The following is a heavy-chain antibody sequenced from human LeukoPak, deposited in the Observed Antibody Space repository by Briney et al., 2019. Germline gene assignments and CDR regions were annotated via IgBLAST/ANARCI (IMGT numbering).Heavy chain of an antibody. J-gene: IGHJ4*02. Sequence: SETLSLTCAVSGYSISSGYYWGWIRQPPGKGLEWIGSIYHSGSTYYNPSLKSRVTISVDPSKNQFSLKLSSVTAADTAVYYCARDGGYSRYWGQGTLVTVSS. D-gene: IGHD6-13*01. V-gene: IGHV4-38-2*02. CDR2: IYHSGST. CDR3: ARDGGYSRY. CDR1: GYSISSGYY.